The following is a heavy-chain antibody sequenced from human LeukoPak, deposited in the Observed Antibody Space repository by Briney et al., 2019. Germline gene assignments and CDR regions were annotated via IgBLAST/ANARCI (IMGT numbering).Heavy chain of an antibody. CDR1: GFTFDDYA. Sequence: GGSLRLSCAAPGFTFDDYAMHWVRQAPGKGLEWVSAISGSGGSTYYADSVKGRFTISRDNSKNTLYLQMNSLRAEDTAVYYCAKAAVVATILDFDYWGQGTLVTVSS. D-gene: IGHD5-12*01. V-gene: IGHV3-23*01. CDR2: ISGSGGST. CDR3: AKAAVVATILDFDY. J-gene: IGHJ4*02.